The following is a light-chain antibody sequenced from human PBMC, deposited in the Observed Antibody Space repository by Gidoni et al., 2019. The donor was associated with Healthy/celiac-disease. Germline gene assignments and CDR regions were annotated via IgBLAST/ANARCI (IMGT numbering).Light chain of an antibody. J-gene: IGKJ2*01. CDR1: QSVSSSS. Sequence: EIVLTQSPGTLSLSPGDRATLSCRASQSVSSSSLAWYQQKPGQAPRLLIYGASSRATGIPDRFSGSGSGTDFTLTISRLEPEDFAVYYCQQYGSSPPYTFXQXTKLEIK. V-gene: IGKV3-20*01. CDR2: GAS. CDR3: QQYGSSPPYT.